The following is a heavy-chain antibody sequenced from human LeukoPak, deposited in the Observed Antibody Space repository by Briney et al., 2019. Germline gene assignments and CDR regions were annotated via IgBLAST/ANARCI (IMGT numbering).Heavy chain of an antibody. D-gene: IGHD1-26*01. V-gene: IGHV3-30*02. Sequence: GGSLRLSCAASGFTFSSYGMHRVRQAPGKGLDWVAFIHHDGSNKYYADSVKGRFTISRDNSKNTLYLQMNSLRAEDTAVYYCAKATGWRELLTREDYFDYWGQGTLVTVSS. CDR1: GFTFSSYG. CDR3: AKATGWRELLTREDYFDY. J-gene: IGHJ4*02. CDR2: IHHDGSNK.